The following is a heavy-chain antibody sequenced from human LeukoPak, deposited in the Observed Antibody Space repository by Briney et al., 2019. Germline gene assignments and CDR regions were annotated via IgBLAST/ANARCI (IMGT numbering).Heavy chain of an antibody. V-gene: IGHV4-34*01. D-gene: IGHD3-16*02. CDR3: ARDGVGDYVWGSYRFFDY. Sequence: KPSETLSLTCAVYGGSFSGYYWSWIRQPPGKGLEWIGEINHSGSTNYNPSLKSRVTISVDTSKNQFSLKLSSVTAADTAVYYCARDGVGDYVWGSYRFFDYWGQGTLVTVSS. J-gene: IGHJ4*02. CDR2: INHSGST. CDR1: GGSFSGYY.